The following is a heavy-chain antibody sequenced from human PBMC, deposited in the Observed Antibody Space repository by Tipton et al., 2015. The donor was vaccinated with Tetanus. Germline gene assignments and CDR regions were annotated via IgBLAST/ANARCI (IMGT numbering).Heavy chain of an antibody. CDR2: INHSGST. D-gene: IGHD5-18*01. J-gene: IGHJ2*01. V-gene: IGHV4-39*07. CDR1: GGSISGSSYY. CDR3: ARGGSYSYGPRGFDL. Sequence: TLFLTCSVSGGSISGSSYYWSWIRQSPGKGLEWIGEINHSGSTTYSPSFKSRVTISVDTPKNQFSLKLTSLTVADTAVYYCARGGSYSYGPRGFDLWGRGTLVTVSS.